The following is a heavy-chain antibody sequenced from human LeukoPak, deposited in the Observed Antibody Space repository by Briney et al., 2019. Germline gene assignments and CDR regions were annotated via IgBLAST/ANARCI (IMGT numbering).Heavy chain of an antibody. Sequence: ASVKVSCKASGYTFTGYYMHWVRQAPGQGLGWMGWINPNSGGTNYAQKFQGRVTMTRDTSISTAHMELSRLRSDDTAVYYCARDSRPIFEWQQLGGDYWGQGTLVTVSS. V-gene: IGHV1-2*02. J-gene: IGHJ4*02. CDR2: INPNSGGT. CDR3: ARDSRPIFEWQQLGGDY. D-gene: IGHD6-13*01. CDR1: GYTFTGYY.